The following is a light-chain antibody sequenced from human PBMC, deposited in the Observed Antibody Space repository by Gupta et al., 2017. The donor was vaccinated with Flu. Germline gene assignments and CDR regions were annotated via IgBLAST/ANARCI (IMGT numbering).Light chain of an antibody. V-gene: IGKV1-5*03. CDR1: QSIGYY. CDR3: QQCDRDAPYT. Sequence: DIQMTQSPSTLSASVGDSVTITCRASQSIGYYLAWYQQKPGKAPKLLIYKASSLDSGVPSRFSGSGSGTEFTLTISSLQPDDFATYYCQQCDRDAPYTFGQGTKLEIK. CDR2: KAS. J-gene: IGKJ2*01.